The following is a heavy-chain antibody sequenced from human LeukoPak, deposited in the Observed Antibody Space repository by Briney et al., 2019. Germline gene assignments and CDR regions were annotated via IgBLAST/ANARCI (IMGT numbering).Heavy chain of an antibody. Sequence: KPSETLSLTCTVSGGSISSSRYYWGWIRQPPGKGLEWIGSIYYSGSTYYNPSLKSRVTISVDTSKNQFSLKLSSVTAADTAVYYCARQAGYSYGFDYWGQGTLVTVSS. V-gene: IGHV4-39*01. D-gene: IGHD5-18*01. CDR1: GGSISSSRYY. CDR3: ARQAGYSYGFDY. J-gene: IGHJ4*02. CDR2: IYYSGST.